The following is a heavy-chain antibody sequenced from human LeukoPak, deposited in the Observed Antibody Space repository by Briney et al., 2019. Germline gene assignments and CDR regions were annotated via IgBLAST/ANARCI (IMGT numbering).Heavy chain of an antibody. CDR2: VKQDGSQI. V-gene: IGHV3-7*01. Sequence: GGSLRLSCATSGFTFSSYWMSWVRRAPGKGLEWVANVKQDGSQIFYVDSVKGRFTISRDTAKNSLSLQMNSLRAEDTAVYYCAREYCSGTSCYGYFDYWGQGTLVTVSS. CDR1: GFTFSSYW. J-gene: IGHJ4*02. D-gene: IGHD2-2*01. CDR3: AREYCSGTSCYGYFDY.